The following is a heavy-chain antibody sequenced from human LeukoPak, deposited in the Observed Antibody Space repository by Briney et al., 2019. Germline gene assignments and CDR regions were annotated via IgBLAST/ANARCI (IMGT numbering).Heavy chain of an antibody. V-gene: IGHV3-74*01. CDR1: GFTFSSYW. CDR2: INSDGSTT. D-gene: IGHD3-3*01. Sequence: GGSLRLSCEASGFTFSSYWMHWVRQAPGKGLVWVSRINSDGSTTTYADSVKGRFTISRDNAKNTLYLQMNSLRAEDTAVYYCVRNLDFWGDSEDYWGQGTLVTVSS. J-gene: IGHJ4*02. CDR3: VRNLDFWGDSEDY.